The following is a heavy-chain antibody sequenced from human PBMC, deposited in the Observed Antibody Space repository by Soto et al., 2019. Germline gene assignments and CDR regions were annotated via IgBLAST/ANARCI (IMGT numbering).Heavy chain of an antibody. V-gene: IGHV4-30-4*01. CDR3: ATESGSTYGYFDY. CDR1: GGSVTSDEDY. CDR2: ISNSGST. Sequence: SETLSLTCTVSGGSVTSDEDYWSWIRQSPGKGLEWIGYISNSGSTGYNPSLKIRLSMSVDRSKNQFTLRLTSVTAADTAVYFCATESGSTYGYFDYWGQGTQVTVSS. D-gene: IGHD4-17*01. J-gene: IGHJ4*02.